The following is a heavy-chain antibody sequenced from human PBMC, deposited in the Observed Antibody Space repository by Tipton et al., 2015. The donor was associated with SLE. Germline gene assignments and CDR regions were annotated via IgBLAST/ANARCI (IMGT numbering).Heavy chain of an antibody. V-gene: IGHV4-38-2*02. CDR1: GYSISSGYY. Sequence: TLSLTCAVSGYSISSGYYWGWIRQPPGKGLEWIGSIYHSGSTYYNPSLKSRVAISVDTSKNQFSLKLSSVTAADTAVYYCARDDVTGTTPFDYWGQGTLVTVSS. J-gene: IGHJ4*02. D-gene: IGHD1-20*01. CDR2: IYHSGST. CDR3: ARDDVTGTTPFDY.